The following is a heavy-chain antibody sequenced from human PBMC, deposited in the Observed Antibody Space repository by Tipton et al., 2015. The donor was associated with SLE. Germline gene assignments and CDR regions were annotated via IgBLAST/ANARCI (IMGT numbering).Heavy chain of an antibody. Sequence: SLRLSCAASGFTFSSYSMNWVRQAPGKGLEWVSYISSSTSTIYYADSVKGRFTISRDNAKNSLYLQMNSLRAEDTAVYYCARDPPRYSSSEGGYWGQGTLVTVSS. CDR3: ARDPPRYSSSEGGY. V-gene: IGHV3-48*01. J-gene: IGHJ4*02. CDR2: ISSSTSTI. D-gene: IGHD6-13*01. CDR1: GFTFSSYS.